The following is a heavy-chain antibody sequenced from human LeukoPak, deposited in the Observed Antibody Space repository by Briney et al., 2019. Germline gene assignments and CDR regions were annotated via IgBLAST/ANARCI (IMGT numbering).Heavy chain of an antibody. J-gene: IGHJ4*02. D-gene: IGHD6-19*01. CDR3: ARVRYSSGWYPFDS. CDR1: GGSMNFYY. CDR2: IYYSGST. Sequence: PSETLSLTCTVSGGSMNFYYWNWIRQPPGKGPEWIGYIYYSGSTNYNPSLKSRVTVSVDTSKNQLSLKLNSVTAADTAVYYCARVRYSSGWYPFDSWGQGTLVTVSS. V-gene: IGHV4-59*01.